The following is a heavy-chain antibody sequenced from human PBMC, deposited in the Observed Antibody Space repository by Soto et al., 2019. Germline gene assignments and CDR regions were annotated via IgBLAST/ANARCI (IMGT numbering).Heavy chain of an antibody. Sequence: ASVKVSCKASGYTFTNYGIGWVRQAPGQGLEWMGWINVYNGNTKYAQKVQGRVTMTTDTSTSTAYMELRSLRSDDTAVYYSARGVGSGCYYNQYNWFDPWGQGTLVTVSS. J-gene: IGHJ5*02. CDR2: INVYNGNT. V-gene: IGHV1-18*01. CDR3: ARGVGSGCYYNQYNWFDP. CDR1: GYTFTNYG. D-gene: IGHD3-10*01.